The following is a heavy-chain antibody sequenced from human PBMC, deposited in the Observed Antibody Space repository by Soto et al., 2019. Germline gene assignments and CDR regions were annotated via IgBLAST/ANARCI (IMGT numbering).Heavy chain of an antibody. Sequence: QVQLVESGGGVVQPGRSLRLSCAASGFTFSSYGMHWVRQAPGKGLEWVAVISYDGSNKYYADSVKGRFTISRDNSKNTLYLQMNSLRAEDTAVYYCAKDRQWLVETGYYYYGMDVWGQGTTVTVSS. CDR3: AKDRQWLVETGYYYYGMDV. D-gene: IGHD6-19*01. J-gene: IGHJ6*02. CDR2: ISYDGSNK. V-gene: IGHV3-30*18. CDR1: GFTFSSYG.